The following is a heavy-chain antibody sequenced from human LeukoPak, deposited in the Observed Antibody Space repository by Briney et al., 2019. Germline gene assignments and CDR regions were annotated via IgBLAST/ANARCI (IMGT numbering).Heavy chain of an antibody. D-gene: IGHD3-9*01. Sequence: GGSLRLSCAASGFTFSSYAMSWVRQAPAKGLEWVSAISGSGGSTYYADSVKGRFTISRDNSKNTLYLQMNSLRAEDTAVYYCAKERRYFDWLLSSSDLDYWGQGTLVTVSS. CDR3: AKERRYFDWLLSSSDLDY. J-gene: IGHJ4*02. CDR1: GFTFSSYA. V-gene: IGHV3-23*01. CDR2: ISGSGGST.